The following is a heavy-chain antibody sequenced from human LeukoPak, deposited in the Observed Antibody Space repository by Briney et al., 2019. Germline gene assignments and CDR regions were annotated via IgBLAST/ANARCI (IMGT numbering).Heavy chain of an antibody. V-gene: IGHV1-69*06. Sequence: ASVKVSCKSSGYTFTRHYLHWVRQAPGQGLEWMGGIIPIFGTANYAQKFQGRVTITADKSTSTAYMELSSLRSEDTAVYYCATSEQLWLPGPSWFDPWDQGTLVTVSS. CDR1: GYTFTRHY. CDR3: ATSEQLWLPGPSWFDP. D-gene: IGHD5-18*01. CDR2: IIPIFGTA. J-gene: IGHJ5*02.